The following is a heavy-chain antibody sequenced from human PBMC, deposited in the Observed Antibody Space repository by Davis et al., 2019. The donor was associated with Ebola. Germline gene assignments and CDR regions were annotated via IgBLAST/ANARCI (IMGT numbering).Heavy chain of an antibody. CDR1: GDTFSSFA. D-gene: IGHD3-3*01. J-gene: IGHJ5*02. V-gene: IGHV1-69*13. Sequence: SVKVSCKASGDTFSSFAVSWVRQAPGQGLEWTGGLIPMFRSPNVAQTFHGRVTITADESTSTAYMELGSLRSEDTAVYYCARFLVPSKNWFDPWAQGTLVTVSS. CDR3: ARFLVPSKNWFDP. CDR2: LIPMFRSP.